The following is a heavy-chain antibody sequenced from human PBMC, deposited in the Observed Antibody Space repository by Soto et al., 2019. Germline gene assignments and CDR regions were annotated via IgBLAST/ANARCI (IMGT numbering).Heavy chain of an antibody. Sequence: EVQLLESGGGLVQPGGSLRLSCAASGFTFSSYAMSWVRQAPGKGLEWVSAISGSGGSTYYADSVKGRFTISRDNSKNTLYLQMNSLRAEDTAVYYCAKEEDTMVRAWWLGAGYFQHWGQGTLVTVSS. CDR1: GFTFSSYA. CDR2: ISGSGGST. CDR3: AKEEDTMVRAWWLGAGYFQH. J-gene: IGHJ1*01. D-gene: IGHD3-10*01. V-gene: IGHV3-23*01.